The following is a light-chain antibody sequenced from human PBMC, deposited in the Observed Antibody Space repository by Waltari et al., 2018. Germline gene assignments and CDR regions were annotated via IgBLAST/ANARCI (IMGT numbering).Light chain of an antibody. J-gene: IGLJ2*01. CDR1: TSNIGAGYD. CDR2: GTN. CDR3: QSYDTTLSVV. Sequence: QSVLTQPPSVSGAPGQRVSISCTGSTSNIGAGYDVHWYQQGPGKAPKLIIYGTNTRPLGVPDRFFGSQYGTSASLAIIGLQAKDEGDYYCQSYDTTLSVVFGGGTKLTVL. V-gene: IGLV1-40*01.